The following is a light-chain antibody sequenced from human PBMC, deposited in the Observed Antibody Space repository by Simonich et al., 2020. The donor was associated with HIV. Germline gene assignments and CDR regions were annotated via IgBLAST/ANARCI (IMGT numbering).Light chain of an antibody. CDR1: SSNIGSNT. Sequence: SVLTQPPSASGTPGQRVTISCSGSSSNIGSNTVNWYQQVPGTAPKLLIYRNKQRPSGVPDRFSGSKSGTSASLAISGLQSEDEADYYCAAWDDSLNSWVFGGGTKLTVL. CDR2: RNK. V-gene: IGLV1-44*01. CDR3: AAWDDSLNSWV. J-gene: IGLJ3*02.